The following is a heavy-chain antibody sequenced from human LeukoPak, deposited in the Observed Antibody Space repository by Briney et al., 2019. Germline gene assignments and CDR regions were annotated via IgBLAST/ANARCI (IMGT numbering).Heavy chain of an antibody. V-gene: IGHV4-30-4*08. Sequence: SQTLSLACTVSGGSISSGDYSWSWIRQPPGKGLEWIGYIYYSGSTYYNPSLKSRVTISVDTSKNQFSLKLSSVTAADTAVYYCARERNYYYDSSGYSQPPDYWGQGTLVTVSS. CDR3: ARERNYYYDSSGYSQPPDY. J-gene: IGHJ4*02. D-gene: IGHD3-22*01. CDR2: IYYSGST. CDR1: GGSISSGDYS.